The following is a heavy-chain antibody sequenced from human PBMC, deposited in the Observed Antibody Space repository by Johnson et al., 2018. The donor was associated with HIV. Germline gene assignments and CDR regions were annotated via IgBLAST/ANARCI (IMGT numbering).Heavy chain of an antibody. J-gene: IGHJ3*02. CDR2: ISGSGGST. D-gene: IGHD3-9*01. V-gene: IGHV3-23*04. CDR1: GFPFSSYA. Sequence: VQLVESGGGLVQPGGSLRLSCAASGFPFSSYAMSWVRPAPGKGLEWVSAISGSGGSTYYADSVKGRFTISRDNSKNQLYLQMNSLRVEDTAVYYCAKDIRLVSAYYDILSGTSFDAFDIWGQGTMVTVSS. CDR3: AKDIRLVSAYYDILSGTSFDAFDI.